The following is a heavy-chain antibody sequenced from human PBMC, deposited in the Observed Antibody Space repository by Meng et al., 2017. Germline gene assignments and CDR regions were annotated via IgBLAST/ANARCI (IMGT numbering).Heavy chain of an antibody. D-gene: IGHD6-13*01. J-gene: IGHJ6*02. CDR2: INHSGST. CDR3: ARGLWYGYSSLAYGMDV. V-gene: IGHV4-34*01. Sequence: SETLSLTCAVYGGSFSGYYWSWIRQPPGKGLEWIGEINHSGSTNYNPSLKSRVTISVDTSKNQFSLKLSSVIAADTAVYYCARGLWYGYSSLAYGMDVWGQGTTVTVSS. CDR1: GGSFSGYY.